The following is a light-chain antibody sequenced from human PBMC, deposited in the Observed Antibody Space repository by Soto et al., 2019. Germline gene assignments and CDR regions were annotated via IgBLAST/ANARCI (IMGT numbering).Light chain of an antibody. V-gene: IGKV1-5*03. CDR1: QSLNGW. J-gene: IGKJ1*01. CDR3: QQHNSNWWT. CDR2: KVS. Sequence: DIQMTQSPSTLSASVGDRVTITCRASQSLNGWLAWFQKKPGKAPKVLIYKVSNLESGVPLRFSGSGSETKFTLTISSLQPDDFATYYCQQHNSNWWTFGQGTKVEIK.